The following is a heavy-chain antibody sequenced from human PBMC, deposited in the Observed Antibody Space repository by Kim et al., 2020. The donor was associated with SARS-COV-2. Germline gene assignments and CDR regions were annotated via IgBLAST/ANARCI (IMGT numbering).Heavy chain of an antibody. J-gene: IGHJ4*02. D-gene: IGHD6-6*01. CDR3: EREYSSSSCFDY. Sequence: YNPSLKGRVTRSVDTSKNQFSLKLSSVTAADTAVYYCEREYSSSSCFDYWGQETLVTVSS. V-gene: IGHV4-61*02.